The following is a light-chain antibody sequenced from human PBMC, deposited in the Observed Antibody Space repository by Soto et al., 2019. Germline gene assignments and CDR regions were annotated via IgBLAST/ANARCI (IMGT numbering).Light chain of an antibody. J-gene: IGLJ1*01. CDR1: TSDVGGYRY. CDR3: NSYSNSDAPYV. Sequence: QSALTQHASVSGSPGQSITISCTGTTSDVGGYRYVSWFQQHPGKAPKVIIYEVSNRPSGVSDRFSGSKSGNTASLTISGLQTEDEADYYCNSYSNSDAPYVFGTGTKVTVL. V-gene: IGLV2-14*01. CDR2: EVS.